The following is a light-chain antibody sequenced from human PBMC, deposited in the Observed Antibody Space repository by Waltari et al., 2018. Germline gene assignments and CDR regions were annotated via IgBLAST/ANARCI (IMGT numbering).Light chain of an antibody. V-gene: IGKV3-20*01. CDR3: QQYSDSPRMYT. J-gene: IGKJ2*01. CDR1: LRLSSGA. Sequence: ELVLTQSPGTLSLSPGQRATLSCRASLRLSSGALAWDQQKPGQAPSLLISGESGSATGIPDRFSGTGSGTDFTLTIIGLEPEDFAVYFCQQYSDSPRMYTFGQGTKLEF. CDR2: GES.